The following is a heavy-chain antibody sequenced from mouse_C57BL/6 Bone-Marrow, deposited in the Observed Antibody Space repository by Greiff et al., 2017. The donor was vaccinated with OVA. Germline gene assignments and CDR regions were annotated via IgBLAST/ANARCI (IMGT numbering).Heavy chain of an antibody. CDR2: INPGSGCT. V-gene: IGHV1-54*01. J-gene: IGHJ1*03. CDR1: GYAFTNYL. CDR3: ARNFVHYGYCAV. Sequence: VQLQQSGAELVRPGTSVKVSCKASGYAFTNYLIEWVQQRPGQSLEWIGVINPGSGCTNYNENVKGQATLTADKASSTAYMQLSSLKSEDSAVYFCARNFVHYGYCAVWGTGTTVTVSA.